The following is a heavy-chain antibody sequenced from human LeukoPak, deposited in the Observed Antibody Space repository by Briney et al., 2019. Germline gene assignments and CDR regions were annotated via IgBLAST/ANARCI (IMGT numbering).Heavy chain of an antibody. CDR1: GFTLSSYE. J-gene: IGHJ6*03. V-gene: IGHV3-48*03. Sequence: GGPLSLSCAASGFTLSSYEMNWVRQAPGNGLEWVSYISSSGSTIYYANSVNGRFTISRDSAQNSPHPQMNSPISEHTAVHYISRDGPSIIRGVIRGAVAYYYYYMDVWGKGATVTMSS. D-gene: IGHD3-10*01. CDR3: SRDGPSIIRGVIRGAVAYYYYYMDV. CDR2: ISSSGSTI.